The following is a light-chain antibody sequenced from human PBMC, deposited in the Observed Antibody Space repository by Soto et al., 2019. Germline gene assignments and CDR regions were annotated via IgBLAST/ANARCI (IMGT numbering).Light chain of an antibody. V-gene: IGLV2-23*01. CDR2: EGS. J-gene: IGLJ1*01. CDR1: SSDVGSYNS. CDR3: CSYAGNPYV. Sequence: QSVLTQPASVSGSPGQSIAISCTGISSDVGSYNSVSWYQQHPGKAPKLMIYEGSKRPSGVSDRFSGSKSGNTASLTVSGLQAEDEADYYCCSYAGNPYVFGTGTKVT.